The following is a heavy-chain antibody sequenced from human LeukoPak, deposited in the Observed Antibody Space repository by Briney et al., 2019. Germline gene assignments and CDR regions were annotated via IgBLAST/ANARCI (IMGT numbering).Heavy chain of an antibody. CDR1: GGSFSGYY. CDR2: IYTSGST. J-gene: IGHJ4*02. D-gene: IGHD4-17*01. V-gene: IGHV4-4*07. Sequence: SETLSLTCAVYGGSFSGYYWSWIRQPAGKGLEWIGRIYTSGSTNYNPSLKSRVTMSVDTSNNQFSLRLNSVTAADTAVYYCAREYGDFDYWGQGTLVTVSS. CDR3: AREYGDFDY.